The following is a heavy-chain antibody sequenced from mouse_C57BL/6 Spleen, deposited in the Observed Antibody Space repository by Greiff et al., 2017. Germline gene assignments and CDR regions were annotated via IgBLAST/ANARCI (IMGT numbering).Heavy chain of an antibody. CDR1: GYSITSCYY. Sequence: EVQLVESGPGLVKPSQSLSLTCSVTGYSITSCYYWNWIRQFPGNKLEWIGYISYDGSNNYNPSLKNRISITRDTSKNQFFLKLNTVTTEDTATYYCARRTTVVATNWDFDVWGTGTTVTVSS. V-gene: IGHV3-6*01. CDR3: ARRTTVVATNWDFDV. D-gene: IGHD1-1*01. CDR2: ISYDGSN. J-gene: IGHJ1*03.